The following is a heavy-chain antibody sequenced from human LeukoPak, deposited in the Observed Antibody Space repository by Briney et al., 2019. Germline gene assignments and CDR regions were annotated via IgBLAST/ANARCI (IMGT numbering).Heavy chain of an antibody. V-gene: IGHV4-59*01. CDR1: GGSISSYY. CDR3: ARAWIAASGLNFDY. D-gene: IGHD6-13*01. CDR2: IYYSGST. J-gene: IGHJ4*02. Sequence: SETLSLTCTVSGGSISSYYWSWIRQPPGKGLEWIGYIYYSGSTNYNPSLKSRVTISVDTSKNQFSLKLSSVTAADTAVYYCARAWIAASGLNFDYWGQGTLVAVSS.